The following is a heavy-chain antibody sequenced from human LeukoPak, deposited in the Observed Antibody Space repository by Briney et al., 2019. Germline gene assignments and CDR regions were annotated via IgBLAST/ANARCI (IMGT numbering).Heavy chain of an antibody. CDR1: GGSINTGGYY. J-gene: IGHJ4*01. V-gene: IGHV4-31*03. Sequence: SQTLSLTRTVSGGSINTGGYYWSWIRQHPGKGLEWIGSIYYSGSTSYNPSLKSRVTMSLDTSKNQFSLKLSSVTAADTAVYFCAYNRNFALDNWGQGTLVTVSS. CDR3: AYNRNFALDN. D-gene: IGHD1-14*01. CDR2: IYYSGST.